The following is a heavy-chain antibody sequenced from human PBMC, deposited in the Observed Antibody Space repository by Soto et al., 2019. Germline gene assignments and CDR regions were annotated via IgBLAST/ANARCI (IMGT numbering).Heavy chain of an antibody. CDR3: AKDPSYADYGVLGYCQH. CDR2: ISYDGSDK. D-gene: IGHD4-17*01. J-gene: IGHJ1*01. Sequence: QVQLVESGGGVVQPGRSLRLSCAASGFTFNRYGMHWVRQAPGKGLEWVAVISYDGSDKYYADSVKGRFTISRDNSKNXXYMQMNSLRAEDTAVYYCAKDPSYADYGVLGYCQHWGQGTLVTVSS. V-gene: IGHV3-30*18. CDR1: GFTFNRYG.